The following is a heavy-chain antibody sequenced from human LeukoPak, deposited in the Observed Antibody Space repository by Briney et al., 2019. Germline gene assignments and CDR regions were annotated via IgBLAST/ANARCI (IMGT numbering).Heavy chain of an antibody. J-gene: IGHJ4*02. CDR2: IIPILGIA. CDR3: ARDQTSRAADYYFDY. CDR1: GGTFSSYA. V-gene: IGHV1-69*04. D-gene: IGHD6-13*01. Sequence: SVKVSCKASGGTFSSYAISWVRQAPGQGLEWMGRIIPILGIANYARKFQGRVTITADKSTSTAYMELSSLRTEDTAVYYCARDQTSRAADYYFDYWGQGTLVTVPS.